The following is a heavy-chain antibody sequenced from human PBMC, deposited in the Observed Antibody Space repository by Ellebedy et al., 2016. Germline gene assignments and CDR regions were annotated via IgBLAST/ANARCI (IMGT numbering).Heavy chain of an antibody. V-gene: IGHV3-30*03. CDR1: GFTFSSYG. D-gene: IGHD4/OR15-4a*01. CDR3: ARATLLTMDFDY. Sequence: GESLKISXAASGFTFSSYGMHWVRQAPGKGLEWVAVISYDGSNKYYADSVKGRFTISRDNSKNTLYLQMNSLRAEDTAVYYCARATLLTMDFDYWGQGTLVTVSS. J-gene: IGHJ4*02. CDR2: ISYDGSNK.